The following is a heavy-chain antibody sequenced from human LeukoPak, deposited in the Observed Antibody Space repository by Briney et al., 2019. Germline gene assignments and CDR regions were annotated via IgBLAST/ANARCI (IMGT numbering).Heavy chain of an antibody. V-gene: IGHV1-69*04. J-gene: IGHJ4*02. CDR1: GYTFTSYG. D-gene: IGHD6-6*01. CDR3: AREWYSSSRFDY. CDR2: IIPILGIA. Sequence: GASVKVSCKASGYTFTSYGISWVRQAPGQGLEWMGRIIPILGIANYAQKFQGRVTITADKSTSTAYMELSSLRSEDTAVYYCAREWYSSSRFDYWGQGTLVTVSS.